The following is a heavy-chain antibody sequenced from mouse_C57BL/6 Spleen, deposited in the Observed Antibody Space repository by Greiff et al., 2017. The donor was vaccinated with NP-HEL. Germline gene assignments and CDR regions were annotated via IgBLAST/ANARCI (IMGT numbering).Heavy chain of an antibody. D-gene: IGHD1-1*02. CDR3: ARYGGGTALFEY. J-gene: IGHJ2*01. Sequence: QVQLKESGAELVKPGASVKLSCKASGYTFTSYWMQWVKQRPGQGLEWIGEIDPSDSYTNYNQKFKGKATLTVDTSSSTAYMQLSSLTSEDSAVYYCARYGGGTALFEYWGQGTTLTVSS. CDR1: GYTFTSYW. CDR2: IDPSDSYT. V-gene: IGHV1-50*01.